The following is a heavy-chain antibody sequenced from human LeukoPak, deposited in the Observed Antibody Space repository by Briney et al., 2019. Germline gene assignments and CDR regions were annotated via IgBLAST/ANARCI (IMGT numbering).Heavy chain of an antibody. CDR3: ARARFIGRRFIAVAGTKKYYFDY. D-gene: IGHD6-19*01. J-gene: IGHJ4*02. V-gene: IGHV1-8*01. CDR2: MNPNSGNT. Sequence: TSVKVSCKASGYTFTSYDINWERQATGQGLEWMGWMNPNSGNTGYAQKFQGRVTMTRNTSISTAYMELSSLRSEDTAVYYCARARFIGRRFIAVAGTKKYYFDYWGQGTLVTVSS. CDR1: GYTFTSYD.